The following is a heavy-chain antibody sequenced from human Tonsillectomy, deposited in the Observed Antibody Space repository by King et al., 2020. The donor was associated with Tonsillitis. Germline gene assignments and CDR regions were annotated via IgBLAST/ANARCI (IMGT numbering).Heavy chain of an antibody. V-gene: IGHV1-2*02. CDR2: INPNSGGT. CDR3: ARSSYCSGGSCYSFDY. CDR1: GYTFTGYY. J-gene: IGHJ4*02. Sequence: QLVQSGAEVKKPGASVKVSCKASGYTFTGYYMHWVRQAPGQGLEWMGWINPNSGGTNYAQKFQGRVTMTRDTSISTAYMELSRLRSDDTAVYYCARSSYCSGGSCYSFDYWGQGTLVTVSS. D-gene: IGHD2-15*01.